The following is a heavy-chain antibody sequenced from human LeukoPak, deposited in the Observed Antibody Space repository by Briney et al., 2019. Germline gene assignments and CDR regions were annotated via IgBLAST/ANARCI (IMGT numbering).Heavy chain of an antibody. CDR1: GFTFSRYG. Sequence: GGSLRLSCAASGFTFSRYGMHWVRQAPGKGLEWVAVISYDGSNKYYADSVKGRFTISRDNSKNTLYLQMNSLRAEDTAVYYCANGIGYCSSTSCSPFDYWGQGTLVTVSS. V-gene: IGHV3-30*18. J-gene: IGHJ4*02. CDR3: ANGIGYCSSTSCSPFDY. D-gene: IGHD2-2*01. CDR2: ISYDGSNK.